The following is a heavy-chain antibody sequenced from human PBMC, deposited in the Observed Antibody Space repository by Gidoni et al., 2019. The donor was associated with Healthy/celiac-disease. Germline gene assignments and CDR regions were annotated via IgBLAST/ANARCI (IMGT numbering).Heavy chain of an antibody. D-gene: IGHD6-19*01. J-gene: IGHJ5*02. Sequence: QVQLVQSGAEVKKPGASVKVSCKASGYTVTSYGISWVRQAPGQGLEWMGWISAYNGNPTYAQKLQGRVTMTTDTSTSTAYMELRSLRSDDPAVYYCARDPSIAVAGQWFDPWGQGTLVTVSS. V-gene: IGHV1-18*01. CDR3: ARDPSIAVAGQWFDP. CDR2: ISAYNGNP. CDR1: GYTVTSYG.